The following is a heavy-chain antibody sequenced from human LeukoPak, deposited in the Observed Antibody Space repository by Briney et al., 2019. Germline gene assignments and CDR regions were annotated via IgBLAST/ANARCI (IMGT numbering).Heavy chain of an antibody. CDR1: GGSISSYY. V-gene: IGHV4-59*01. D-gene: IGHD2-2*01. J-gene: IGHJ4*02. Sequence: SETLSLTCTVSGGSISSYYWSWVRQPPEKGLEWIGYIYYSGSTNYNPSLKSRVTISVDTSKNQFSLKLSSVTAADTAVYYCARGTKYQLPYYFDYWGQGTLVTVSS. CDR3: ARGTKYQLPYYFDY. CDR2: IYYSGST.